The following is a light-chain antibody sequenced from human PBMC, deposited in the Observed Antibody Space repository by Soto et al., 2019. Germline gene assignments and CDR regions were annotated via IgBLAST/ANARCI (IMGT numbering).Light chain of an antibody. Sequence: QSALTQPRSVSGSPGQSVTISCIGTSSDVGGYNYVSWYQQHPGKAPKFMIYDVIKRPSGVPDRFSGSKSGSTASLTISGLQTDDEADYYCCSYAGTYTWVFGGGTKLTVL. J-gene: IGLJ3*02. CDR3: CSYAGTYTWV. CDR1: SSDVGGYNY. V-gene: IGLV2-11*01. CDR2: DVI.